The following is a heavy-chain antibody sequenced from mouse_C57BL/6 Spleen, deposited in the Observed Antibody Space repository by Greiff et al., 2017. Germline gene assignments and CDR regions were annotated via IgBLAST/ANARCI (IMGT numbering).Heavy chain of an antibody. CDR2: IHPNSGST. V-gene: IGHV1-64*01. D-gene: IGHD1-1*01. Sequence: VQLQQPGAELVKPGASVKLSCKASGYTFTSYWMHWVKQRPGQGLEWIGMIHPNSGSTNYNEKFKSKATLTVDKSSSTAYMQLSSLTSEDSAVYYCARGGVVPYYFDYWGQGTTLTVSS. CDR3: ARGGVVPYYFDY. J-gene: IGHJ2*01. CDR1: GYTFTSYW.